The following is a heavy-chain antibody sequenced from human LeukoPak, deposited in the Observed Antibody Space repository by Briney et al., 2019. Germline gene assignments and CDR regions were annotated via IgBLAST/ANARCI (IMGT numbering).Heavy chain of an antibody. CDR1: GFTFSSYA. CDR3: AKGYKKVGATGIDY. CDR2: ISGSGGST. Sequence: GGSLRLSCAASGFTFSSYAMNWVRQAPGKGLEWVSAISGSGGSTYYADSGKGRFTISRDNSKNTLYLQMNSLRAEDTAVYYCAKGYKKVGATGIDYWGQGTLVTVSS. V-gene: IGHV3-23*01. J-gene: IGHJ4*02. D-gene: IGHD1-26*01.